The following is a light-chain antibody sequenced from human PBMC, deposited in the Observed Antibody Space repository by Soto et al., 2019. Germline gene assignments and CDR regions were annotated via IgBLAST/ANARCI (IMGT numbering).Light chain of an antibody. CDR1: QSVLYTSNNVNY. Sequence: DIVMTQSPDSLAVSLGERATINCKSSQSVLYTSNNVNYLSWFQQKPGQPPRLLISWASTRESGVPDRFSGSGSGTDFALTISSLQADDGAVYYGQQYISAPLTFGGGTKVEIK. CDR3: QQYISAPLT. CDR2: WAS. J-gene: IGKJ4*01. V-gene: IGKV4-1*01.